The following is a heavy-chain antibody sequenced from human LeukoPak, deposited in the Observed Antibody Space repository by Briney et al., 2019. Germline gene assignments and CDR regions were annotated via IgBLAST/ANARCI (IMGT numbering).Heavy chain of an antibody. CDR1: GYTFTSYD. CDR3: ARWDLYDYGDYADY. CDR2: MNPNSGNT. J-gene: IGHJ4*02. Sequence: ASVKVSCKASGYTFTSYDTNWVRQATGQGLEWMGWMNPNSGNTGYAQKFQGRVTMTRNTSISTAYMELSSLRSEDTAVYYCARWDLYDYGDYADYWGQGTLVTVSS. D-gene: IGHD4-17*01. V-gene: IGHV1-8*01.